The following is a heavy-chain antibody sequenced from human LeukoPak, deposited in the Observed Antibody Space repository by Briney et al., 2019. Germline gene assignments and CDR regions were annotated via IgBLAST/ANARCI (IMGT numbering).Heavy chain of an antibody. CDR3: AKVQDSSGYGYDY. D-gene: IGHD3-22*01. J-gene: IGHJ4*02. CDR2: ISGSGGST. V-gene: IGHV3-23*01. Sequence: GGSLRLSCAASGFTFTSYAMSWVRQAPGKGLEWVSAISGSGGSTYYADSVKGRFTIPRDNSKTTLYLQMNSLRAEDTAVYYCAKVQDSSGYGYDYWGQGTLVTVSS. CDR1: GFTFTSYA.